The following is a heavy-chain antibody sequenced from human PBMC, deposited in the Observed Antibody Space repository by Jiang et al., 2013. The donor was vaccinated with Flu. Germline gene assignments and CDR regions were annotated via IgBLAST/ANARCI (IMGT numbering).Heavy chain of an antibody. D-gene: IGHD6-13*01. V-gene: IGHV3-74*01. CDR1: RFTFSSYW. Sequence: QLVESGGGLVQPGGSLRLSCAASRFTFSSYWMHWVRQAPGKGLVWVSRINSDGSGTTYADFVKGRFTISRDNAKNTLYLQMNSLRAEDTAVYYCARETPIGSSWNNRFDPWGQGTLVTVSS. J-gene: IGHJ5*02. CDR2: INSDGSGT. CDR3: ARETPIGSSWNNRFDP.